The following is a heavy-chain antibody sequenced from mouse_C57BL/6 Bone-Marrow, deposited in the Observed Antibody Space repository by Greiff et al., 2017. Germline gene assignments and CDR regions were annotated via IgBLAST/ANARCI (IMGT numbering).Heavy chain of an antibody. CDR1: GYTFTDYY. J-gene: IGHJ4*01. CDR3: ARFYYGNYDYAMDY. CDR2: IYPGSGNT. D-gene: IGHD2-1*01. V-gene: IGHV1-76*01. Sequence: VQLQQSGAELVRPGASVKLSCKASGYTFTDYYINWVKQRPGQGLEWIARIYPGSGNTYYNEKFKGKATLTAEKSSSTAYMQLSSLTSEDSAVYFCARFYYGNYDYAMDYWGQGTSVTVSS.